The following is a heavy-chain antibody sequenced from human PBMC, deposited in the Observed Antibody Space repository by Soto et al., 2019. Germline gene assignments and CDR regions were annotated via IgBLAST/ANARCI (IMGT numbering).Heavy chain of an antibody. CDR1: GGSISSSSYY. Sequence: SETLSLTCTASGGSISSSSYYWGWIRQPPGKGLEWIGSIYYSGSTYYNPSLKSRVTISVDTSKNQFSLKLSSVTAADTAVYYCARREYYYGSGSYSWFDPWGQGTLVTVSS. V-gene: IGHV4-39*01. CDR2: IYYSGST. CDR3: ARREYYYGSGSYSWFDP. D-gene: IGHD3-10*01. J-gene: IGHJ5*02.